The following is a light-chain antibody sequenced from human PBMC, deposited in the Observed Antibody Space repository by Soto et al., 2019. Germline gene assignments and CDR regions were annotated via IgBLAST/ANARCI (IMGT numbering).Light chain of an antibody. CDR2: GTS. CDR3: QQYGSSSWT. V-gene: IGKV3-20*01. Sequence: EIVLTQSPATLSLSPGERATLSCRTSLSVSVYLDWYQQKPGQAPRLLIYGTSSRATGISDRFRGSGSGTDFTLTISRLEPEDFAVYYCQQYGSSSWTFGQGTKVDI. CDR1: LSVSVY. J-gene: IGKJ1*01.